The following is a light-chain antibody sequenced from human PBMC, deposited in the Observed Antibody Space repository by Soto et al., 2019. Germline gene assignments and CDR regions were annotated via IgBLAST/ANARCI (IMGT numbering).Light chain of an antibody. V-gene: IGKV3-15*01. Sequence: EIVMTQSPATLSVSPGERATLSCRASQSVSSNLAWYQQKPGQAPRLLIYGASTRATGIPARFSGSGSGTEFTLTISSLQSEDFAVDYCQQYNNWPPLVTFGQGTKLEIK. CDR1: QSVSSN. CDR2: GAS. J-gene: IGKJ2*01. CDR3: QQYNNWPPLVT.